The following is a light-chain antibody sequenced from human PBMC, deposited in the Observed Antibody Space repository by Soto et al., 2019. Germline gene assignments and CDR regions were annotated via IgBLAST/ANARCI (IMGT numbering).Light chain of an antibody. CDR2: AAS. CDR3: HQNYNVPPWT. Sequence: DIQMTQSPSSLSASVGDRVTITCRASQSISNYLDWYQLKPGKAPKLLIYAASSLQSGVPSRFSGSGSGTDFTLTISSLQADDFATYYCHQNYNVPPWTFGQGTKVEIK. CDR1: QSISNY. V-gene: IGKV1-39*01. J-gene: IGKJ1*01.